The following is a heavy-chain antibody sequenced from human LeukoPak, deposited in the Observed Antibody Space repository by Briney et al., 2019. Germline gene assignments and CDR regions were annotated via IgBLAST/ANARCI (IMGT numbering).Heavy chain of an antibody. V-gene: IGHV4-61*02. CDR2: VSSSGRT. CDR3: ARDPTSRDLKNDS. Sequence: SETLSLTCTVSGDSISSGSFYWSWIRQAAGKGLEWIGRVSSSGRTTYNPSLKSRLTISITTSKNQFSLKLNSVTAADTAVYYCARDPTSRDLKNDSWGQGILVTVSS. J-gene: IGHJ4*02. CDR1: GDSISSGSFY. D-gene: IGHD3/OR15-3a*01.